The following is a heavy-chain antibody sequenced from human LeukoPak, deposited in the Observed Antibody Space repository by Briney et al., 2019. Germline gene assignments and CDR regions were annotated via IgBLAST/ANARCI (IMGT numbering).Heavy chain of an antibody. Sequence: GGSLRLSCAASGFTFSSYGMHWVRQAPGKGLEWVAFIRYDGSNKYYADTVKGRFTISRDNSKNTLYLEVISLTAEDTAVYYCAKDDAWLRFGEWSQGTLVTVSS. V-gene: IGHV3-30*02. CDR3: AKDDAWLRFGE. D-gene: IGHD3-10*01. CDR1: GFTFSSYG. CDR2: IRYDGSNK. J-gene: IGHJ4*02.